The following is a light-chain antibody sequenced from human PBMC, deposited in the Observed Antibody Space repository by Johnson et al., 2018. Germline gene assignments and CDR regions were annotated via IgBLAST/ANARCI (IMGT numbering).Light chain of an antibody. CDR2: ENN. CDR3: GTWDSSLSAGNV. Sequence: QSVLTQPPSVSAAPGQKVTISCSGSSSNIGNNYVSWYQQLPGTAPKLLIYENNKRPSGIPDRFSGSKSGTSATLGITGLQTGDEADYYCGTWDSSLSAGNVFGTGTKCTVL. CDR1: SSNIGNNY. V-gene: IGLV1-51*02. J-gene: IGLJ1*01.